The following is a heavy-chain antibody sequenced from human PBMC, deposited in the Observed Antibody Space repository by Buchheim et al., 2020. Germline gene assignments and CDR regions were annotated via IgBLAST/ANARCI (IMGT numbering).Heavy chain of an antibody. CDR3: ARAYSSSSMVNWFDP. J-gene: IGHJ5*02. CDR1: GFTFSSYG. D-gene: IGHD6-6*01. Sequence: QVQLVESGGGVVQPGRSLRLSCAASGFTFSSYGMHWVRQAPGKGLEWVAVIWYDGSNKYYADSVKGRFTISRDNSKNTLYLQMNSLRAEDTAVYYCARAYSSSSMVNWFDPWGQGTL. CDR2: IWYDGSNK. V-gene: IGHV3-33*08.